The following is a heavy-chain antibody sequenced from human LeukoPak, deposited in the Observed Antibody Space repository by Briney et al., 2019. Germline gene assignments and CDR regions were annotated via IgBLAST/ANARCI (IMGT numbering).Heavy chain of an antibody. J-gene: IGHJ5*02. CDR1: GGPISSSSYY. V-gene: IGHV4-39*07. CDR2: IYYSGST. Sequence: SETLSLTCTVSGGPISSSSYYWGWIRQPPGKGLEWIGSIYYSGSTYYNPSLKSRVTISVDTSKNQFSLKLSSVTAADTAVYYCASARQSFTFGGVIVRHWFDPWGQGTLVTVSS. CDR3: ASARQSFTFGGVIVRHWFDP. D-gene: IGHD3-16*02.